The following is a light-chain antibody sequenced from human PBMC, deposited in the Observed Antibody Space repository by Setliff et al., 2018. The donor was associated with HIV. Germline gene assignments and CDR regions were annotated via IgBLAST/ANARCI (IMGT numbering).Light chain of an antibody. CDR3: CTYAGDRTFV. CDR1: NSDIGNNNF. Sequence: LTQPASVSGSPGQSITISCTGTNSDIGNNNFVSWYQQRPGKAPKLMIYDVSKWPSGVSNRFSGSKSGNTASLTISGLQAEDEGDYYCCTYAGDRTFVFGVGTKVTVL. V-gene: IGLV2-23*02. J-gene: IGLJ1*01. CDR2: DVS.